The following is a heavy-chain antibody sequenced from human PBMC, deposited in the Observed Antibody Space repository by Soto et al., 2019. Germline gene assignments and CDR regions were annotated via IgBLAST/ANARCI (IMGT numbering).Heavy chain of an antibody. D-gene: IGHD2-21*01. CDR3: AREYSYSYPA. V-gene: IGHV3-53*01. J-gene: IGHJ1*01. CDR2: IHNSGAT. CDR1: GFNVKTTY. Sequence: LRLSCAASGFNVKTTYMTWVRQAPGEGLEWVSVIHNSGATYYADSVKGRFTISKDNSKNTVYLQMSSLRAEDTAMYYCAREYSYSYPAWGQGTLVTVSS.